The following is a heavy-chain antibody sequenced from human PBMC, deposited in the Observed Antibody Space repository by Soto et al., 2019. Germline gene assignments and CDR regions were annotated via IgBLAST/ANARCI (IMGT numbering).Heavy chain of an antibody. CDR3: ASDRRDAFDI. CDR2: VSYSGST. V-gene: IGHV4-31*03. CDR1: GGSVSSGGYY. J-gene: IGHJ3*02. Sequence: QAQLQESGPGLVKPSQTLSLTCTVSGGSVSSGGYYWTWIRQHPGKGLEWIGFVSYSGSTNYNPSLRGRVTISVDTSKTQFSLKLTSVTAADTAVYYCASDRRDAFDIGGQGTMVTVSS.